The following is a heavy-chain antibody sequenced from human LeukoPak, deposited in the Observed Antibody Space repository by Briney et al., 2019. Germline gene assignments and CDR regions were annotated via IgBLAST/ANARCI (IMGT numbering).Heavy chain of an antibody. Sequence: GGSLRLSCAASGFTFSSYWMSWVRQAPGKGLEWVANIKQDGSEKYYVDSVKGRFTISRDNAKNSLYLQMNSLRAEDTAVYYCARIRRGWSQNWDYWGQGTLVTVSS. CDR1: GFTFSSYW. V-gene: IGHV3-7*01. CDR3: ARIRRGWSQNWDY. J-gene: IGHJ4*02. CDR2: IKQDGSEK. D-gene: IGHD6-19*01.